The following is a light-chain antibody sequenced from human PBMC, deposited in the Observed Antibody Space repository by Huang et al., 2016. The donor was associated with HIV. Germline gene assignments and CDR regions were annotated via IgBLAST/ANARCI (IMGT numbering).Light chain of an antibody. CDR1: QSLLQNTGFNY. V-gene: IGKV2-28*01. CDR2: LGS. CDR3: MQALQTPRT. J-gene: IGKJ1*01. Sequence: DIVMTQSPLSLPVTPGEPASISCRSSQSLLQNTGFNYMDWYLQRPGQSPQLLIYLGSNRASGVPDRFSGSGSGTDFTLKISRVEAEDVGVYYCMQALQTPRTFGQGTKVEI.